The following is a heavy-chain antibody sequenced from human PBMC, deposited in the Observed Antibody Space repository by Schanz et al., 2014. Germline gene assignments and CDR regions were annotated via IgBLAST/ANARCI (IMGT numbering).Heavy chain of an antibody. V-gene: IGHV1-24*01. CDR2: YDPDDGEI. D-gene: IGHD3-22*01. CDR1: GYSLTAVS. CDR3: ATGPESNGFYYFPY. Sequence: QVHLVQSGAEVKKPGASVRVSCKVSGYSLTAVSMHWVRQAPGKGLEWMGGYDPDDGEITYAQKFQGRVTMIEDTSTDTACMDLSSLRADDTAVYFSATGPESNGFYYFPYWGQGTLVTVSS. J-gene: IGHJ4*02.